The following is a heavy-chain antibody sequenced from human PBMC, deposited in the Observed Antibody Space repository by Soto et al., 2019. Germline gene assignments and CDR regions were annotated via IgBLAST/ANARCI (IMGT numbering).Heavy chain of an antibody. CDR3: AGYVDTAMVTQRATIDY. V-gene: IGHV4-39*01. J-gene: IGHJ4*02. D-gene: IGHD5-18*01. CDR2: IFYSGST. CDR1: GGSISSSSYY. Sequence: SETLSLTCTVSGGSISSSSYYWGWIRQPPGKGLEWIGSIFYSGSTYYNPSLKSRVTISFDTSKNQFSLKLSSVTAADTAVYYCAGYVDTAMVTQRATIDYWGQGTLVTVSS.